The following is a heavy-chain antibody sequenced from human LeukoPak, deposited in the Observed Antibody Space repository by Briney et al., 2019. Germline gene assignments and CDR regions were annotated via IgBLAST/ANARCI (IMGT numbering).Heavy chain of an antibody. CDR3: ARVGATSAYFDQ. CDR2: IYSSGST. V-gene: IGHV4-61*02. Sequence: SQTLSLTCTVSGGSISSGGYYWTWTRQPAGKGLEWIGRIYSSGSTNYNPSLKSRVTISVDTSKNHFSLNLSSVTAADTAVYYCARVGATSAYFDQWGQGTLVTVSS. CDR1: GGSISSGGYY. J-gene: IGHJ4*02. D-gene: IGHD1-26*01.